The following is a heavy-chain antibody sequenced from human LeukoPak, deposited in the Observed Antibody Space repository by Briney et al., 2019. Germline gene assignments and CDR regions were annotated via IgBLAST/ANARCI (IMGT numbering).Heavy chain of an antibody. Sequence: PGGSLRLSCAASGFTFSSYAMSWVRQAPGKGLEWVSSISSSSSYIYYADSVKGRFTISRDNAKNSLYLQMNSLRAEDTAVYYCARDRLRFLEWFTTPDAFDIWGQGTMVTVSS. D-gene: IGHD3-3*01. V-gene: IGHV3-21*01. CDR2: ISSSSSYI. CDR3: ARDRLRFLEWFTTPDAFDI. J-gene: IGHJ3*02. CDR1: GFTFSSYA.